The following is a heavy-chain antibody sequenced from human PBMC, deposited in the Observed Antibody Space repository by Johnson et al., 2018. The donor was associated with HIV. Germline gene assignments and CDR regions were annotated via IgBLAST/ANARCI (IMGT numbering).Heavy chain of an antibody. V-gene: IGHV3-9*01. Sequence: VQLVESGGGLVQPGRSLRLSCAASGFTFDDYAMHWVRQAPGKGLEWVSAISGSGGSTYYADSVKGRFTISRDNAKNSLYLQMNSLRAEDTAVYYCARDGLAGDAFDIWGQGTMVTVSS. D-gene: IGHD6-19*01. CDR1: GFTFDDYA. CDR2: ISGSGGST. J-gene: IGHJ3*02. CDR3: ARDGLAGDAFDI.